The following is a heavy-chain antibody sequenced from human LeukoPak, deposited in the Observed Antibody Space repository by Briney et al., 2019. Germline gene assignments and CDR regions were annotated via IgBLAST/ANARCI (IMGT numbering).Heavy chain of an antibody. J-gene: IGHJ4*02. Sequence: GGSLRLSCAASGFTFSKYWLHWLRQAPGKGLVWVSRINPDDKSASYADSVKGRFTISRDNSKNTLYLQMNSLRAEDTAVYYCAKDTTITMVRGVMLDYWGQGTLVTVSS. D-gene: IGHD3-10*01. CDR1: GFTFSKYW. CDR3: AKDTTITMVRGVMLDY. V-gene: IGHV3-74*01. CDR2: INPDDKSA.